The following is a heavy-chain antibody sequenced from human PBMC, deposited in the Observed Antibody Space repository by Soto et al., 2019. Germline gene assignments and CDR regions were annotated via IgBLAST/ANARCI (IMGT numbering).Heavy chain of an antibody. CDR3: ARGIWTMTRGAYYFDN. CDR2: INAGNGNT. J-gene: IGHJ4*02. Sequence: ASVKVSCKASGYTFTSYARHWVRQAPGQRLEWMGWINAGNGNTKYSQNFQGRVTITRDTSASTVYMELSSLISEDAAVYYCARGIWTMTRGAYYFDNWGQGTLVTVSS. D-gene: IGHD3-10*01. V-gene: IGHV1-3*01. CDR1: GYTFTSYA.